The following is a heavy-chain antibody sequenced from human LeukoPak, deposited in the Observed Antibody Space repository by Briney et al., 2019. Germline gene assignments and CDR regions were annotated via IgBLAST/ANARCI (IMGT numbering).Heavy chain of an antibody. CDR3: ARMIRDYGDSNWFDP. CDR2: ISNNGGYT. D-gene: IGHD4-17*01. V-gene: IGHV3-23*01. J-gene: IGHJ5*02. CDR1: GFTFSSSA. Sequence: GGSLRLSCAASGFTFSSSAMSWVRQAPGKGLEWVSAISNNGGYTYYADSVQGRFTISRDNSKNTLYLQMNSLRAEDTAIYYCARMIRDYGDSNWFDPWGQGTLVTVSS.